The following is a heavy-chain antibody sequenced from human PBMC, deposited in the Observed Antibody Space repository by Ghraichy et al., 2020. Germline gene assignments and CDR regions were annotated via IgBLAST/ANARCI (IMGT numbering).Heavy chain of an antibody. CDR1: GGSISTYY. CDR3: ARTLTPWSSRVYYYMDV. J-gene: IGHJ6*03. D-gene: IGHD3-16*02. Sequence: SETLSLTCTVSGGSISTYYWSWIRQPPGKGLAWIGHVSYRGSTNYNPSLKSGVTISVDTSKSQFSLKLSSVTAADTAVYYCARTLTPWSSRVYYYMDVWGKGTTVTVSS. V-gene: IGHV4-59*01. CDR2: VSYRGST.